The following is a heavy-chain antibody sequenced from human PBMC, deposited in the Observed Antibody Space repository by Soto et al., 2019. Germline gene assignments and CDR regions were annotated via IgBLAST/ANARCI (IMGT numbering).Heavy chain of an antibody. J-gene: IGHJ4*02. CDR1: GYDFSDHY. D-gene: IGHD3-10*01. CDR3: ARAPRGGVIIVITSAQIDY. CDR2: ISPDGGST. Sequence: ASVKVSCKASGYDFSDHYIHWVRQAPGQGLEWMGIISPDGGSTRYSQKFQARITMTRDTSTSTVYMELSSLRSDDTAVYYCARAPRGGVIIVITSAQIDYWGQGTLVTVSS. V-gene: IGHV1-46*01.